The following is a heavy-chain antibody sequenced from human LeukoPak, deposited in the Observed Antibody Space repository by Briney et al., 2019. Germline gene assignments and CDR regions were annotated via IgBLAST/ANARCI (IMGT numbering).Heavy chain of an antibody. Sequence: QVQLQESGPGLVKPSQTLSLTCTVSGGSISSGDYYWSWIRPPPGEGLEWIEYIYYSGSTYYNPSLKSRVTISVDTSKNQFSLKLSSVTAADTAVYYCAGERPSRKVDYWGQGTLVTVSS. V-gene: IGHV4-30-4*08. D-gene: IGHD6-13*01. CDR1: GGSISSGDYY. CDR2: IYYSGST. J-gene: IGHJ4*02. CDR3: AGERPSRKVDY.